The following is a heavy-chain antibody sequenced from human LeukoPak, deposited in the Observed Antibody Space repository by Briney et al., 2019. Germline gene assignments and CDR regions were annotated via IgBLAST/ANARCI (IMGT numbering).Heavy chain of an antibody. CDR3: ARDSIAYYYDSSGYYSSYYFDY. J-gene: IGHJ4*02. D-gene: IGHD3-22*01. CDR1: GGSISSYY. Sequence: PSETLSLTCTVSGGSISSYYWSWIRQPPGKGLEWIGYTYYSGSTNYNPSLKSRVTISVDTSKNQFSLKLSSVTAADTAVYYCARDSIAYYYDSSGYYSSYYFDYWGQGTLVTVSS. V-gene: IGHV4-59*01. CDR2: TYYSGST.